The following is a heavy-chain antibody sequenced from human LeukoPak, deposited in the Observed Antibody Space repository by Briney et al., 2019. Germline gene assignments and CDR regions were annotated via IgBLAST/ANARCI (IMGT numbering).Heavy chain of an antibody. J-gene: IGHJ4*02. Sequence: ASVKVSCKASGYTFTSYGISWVRQAPGQGLEWMGWISAYNGNTNYAQKLQGRVTMTTDTSTSTAYMELRSLRSDDTAVYYCARDKGEYCSGGSCYSVDYWGQGTLVTVSS. CDR3: ARDKGEYCSGGSCYSVDY. V-gene: IGHV1-18*01. CDR1: GYTFTSYG. D-gene: IGHD2-15*01. CDR2: ISAYNGNT.